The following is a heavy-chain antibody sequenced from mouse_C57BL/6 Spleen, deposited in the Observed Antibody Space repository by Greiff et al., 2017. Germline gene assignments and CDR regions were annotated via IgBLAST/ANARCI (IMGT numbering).Heavy chain of an antibody. V-gene: IGHV1-26*01. CDR1: GYTFTDYY. CDR3: ARDYSIAFAY. Sequence: VQLQQSGPELVKPGASVKISCKASGYTFTDYYMNWVKQSPGKSLEWIGDINPNNGGTSYNQKFKGKATLTVDKSSSTAYMELRSLTSEDSAVYYCARDYSIAFAYWGQGTLVTVAA. CDR2: INPNNGGT. J-gene: IGHJ3*01. D-gene: IGHD2-5*01.